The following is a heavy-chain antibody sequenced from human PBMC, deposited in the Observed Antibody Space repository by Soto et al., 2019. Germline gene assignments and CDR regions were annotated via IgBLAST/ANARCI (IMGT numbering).Heavy chain of an antibody. CDR3: TREEHDSTWEFDY. D-gene: IGHD6-13*01. Sequence: VQLVESGGGLVQPGGSLRLSCAASGFTFSDPYMDWVRQAPGKGLEWVGRVRNKPHSYTTEYAASVEGRFTISRDDSKNSLDLQMNSLKIEDTAVYYCTREEHDSTWEFDYWGQGILVTVSS. CDR1: GFTFSDPY. J-gene: IGHJ4*02. V-gene: IGHV3-72*01. CDR2: VRNKPHSYTT.